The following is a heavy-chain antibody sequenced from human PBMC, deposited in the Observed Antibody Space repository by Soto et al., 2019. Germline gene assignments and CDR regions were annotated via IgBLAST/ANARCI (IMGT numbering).Heavy chain of an antibody. D-gene: IGHD3-10*01. CDR2: INPKFGDT. J-gene: IGHJ6*02. CDR1: GYTFTAYY. CDR3: ARNMDYYYGPGSGNGHGV. V-gene: IGHV1-2*02. Sequence: QVQLVQSGAEVTEPGDSVRVSCEASGYTFTAYYIHWVRQAPGQGLEWMGWINPKFGDTTYAQDFQGRVTMTRDMSISTVYMELSRLTSDDTAIYYCARNMDYYYGPGSGNGHGVWGQGTTVTVFS.